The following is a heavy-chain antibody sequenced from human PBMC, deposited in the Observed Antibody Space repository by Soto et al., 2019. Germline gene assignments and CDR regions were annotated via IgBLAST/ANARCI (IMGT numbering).Heavy chain of an antibody. CDR1: GGSFSSFA. Sequence: SVKVSCKASGGSFSSFAFTLVRQAPGQGLEWMGGVIPLFGPPTYSQNFRGRVTITAVASTGTVYMELSSLTSDDTALYFCATDLVGSAGPYYFAWWGQGTLVTVSS. D-gene: IGHD3-10*01. CDR3: ATDLVGSAGPYYFAW. J-gene: IGHJ4*02. V-gene: IGHV1-69*13. CDR2: VIPLFGPP.